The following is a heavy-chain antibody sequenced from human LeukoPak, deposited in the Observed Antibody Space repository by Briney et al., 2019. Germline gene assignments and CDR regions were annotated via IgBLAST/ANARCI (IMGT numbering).Heavy chain of an antibody. CDR2: ISGSGGSM. D-gene: IGHD3-22*01. CDR1: GFTFSSFA. V-gene: IGHV3-23*01. Sequence: PGGSLRLSCAASGFTFSSFAMSWVRQAPGKGLDWVSAISGSGGSMYYADSVKGRFTISRDNSKNTLYVQMNSLRAEDTAVYYCAKLTAFYYDSSGYFHDYWGQGSLVTVSS. CDR3: AKLTAFYYDSSGYFHDY. J-gene: IGHJ4*02.